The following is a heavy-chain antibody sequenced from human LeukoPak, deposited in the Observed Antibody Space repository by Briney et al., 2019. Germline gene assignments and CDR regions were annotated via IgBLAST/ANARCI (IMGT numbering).Heavy chain of an antibody. Sequence: ASVKVSCKASGYTFTGYYVHWVRQAPGQGLEWMGWMNPNSGNTGYAQRFQGRVTMTRDTSISTAYMELNSLTSEDTAVYYCAKNVRDTGTFDYWGQGTLVTVSS. D-gene: IGHD5-18*01. CDR2: MNPNSGNT. CDR3: AKNVRDTGTFDY. J-gene: IGHJ4*02. V-gene: IGHV1-8*02. CDR1: GYTFTGYY.